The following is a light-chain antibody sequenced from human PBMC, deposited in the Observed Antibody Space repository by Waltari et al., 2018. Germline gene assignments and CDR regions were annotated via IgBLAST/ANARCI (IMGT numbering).Light chain of an antibody. V-gene: IGKV3-11*01. CDR3: QQRSNWPLT. CDR2: DAS. Sequence: EIVLTQSPATLSLSPVELATLSCRASQSVSSYLAWYQQKPGQAPRLLIYDASNRATGIPAGFSGSGSGTDFTLNISSLEPEDFAVYYCQQRSNWPLTFGGGTKVEIK. J-gene: IGKJ4*02. CDR1: QSVSSY.